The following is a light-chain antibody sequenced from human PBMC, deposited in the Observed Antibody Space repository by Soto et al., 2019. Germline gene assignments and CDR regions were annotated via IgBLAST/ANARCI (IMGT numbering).Light chain of an antibody. CDR2: DAS. V-gene: IGKV1-5*01. CDR1: QSISSW. Sequence: DIQMTQSPSTLSASVGDRVTITCRASQSISSWLAWYQQKPGKAPKLLIYDASSLESGVPSRFSGSGSGTEFTLTISSLQPDDFATYYCQHYYGYSWTFGQGTKVDI. J-gene: IGKJ1*01. CDR3: QHYYGYSWT.